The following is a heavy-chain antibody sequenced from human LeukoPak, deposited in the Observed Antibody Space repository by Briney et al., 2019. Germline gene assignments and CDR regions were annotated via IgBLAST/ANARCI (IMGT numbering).Heavy chain of an antibody. J-gene: IGHJ4*02. V-gene: IGHV3-74*01. CDR1: GFTLSNYW. CDR3: ARAVGGLLDY. CDR2: VSSDGATT. Sequence: GGSQRLSCAVSGFTLSNYWIHWVRQAPGKGLVWVSLVSSDGATTTYADSVKGRFTISRDNVKSTVYLQMSSLRAEDTAVYYCARAVGGLLDYWGQGPLVTVSS. D-gene: IGHD2-15*01.